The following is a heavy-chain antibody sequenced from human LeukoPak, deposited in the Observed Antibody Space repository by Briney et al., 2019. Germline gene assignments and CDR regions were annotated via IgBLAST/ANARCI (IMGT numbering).Heavy chain of an antibody. D-gene: IGHD2-8*01. V-gene: IGHV4-59*01. Sequence: SETLSLTCTVSGGSISSYYWSWIRQSPGKGLEWIGYMYYSGSTKYNPSLKSRVTISVDTSKNQFSLKLSSVTASDTAVYYCARDRDAISGAFDIWGQGTMVTVSS. J-gene: IGHJ3*02. CDR1: GGSISSYY. CDR3: ARDRDAISGAFDI. CDR2: MYYSGST.